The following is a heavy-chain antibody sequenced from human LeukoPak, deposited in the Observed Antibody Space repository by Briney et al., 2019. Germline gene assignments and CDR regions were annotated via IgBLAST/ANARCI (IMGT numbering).Heavy chain of an antibody. D-gene: IGHD3-10*01. CDR3: AKPSLGDGMDV. Sequence: ASVKVSCKVSGYTLTELSMHWVRQAPGKGLEWMGGFDPEDGETIYAQKFQGRVTMTEDTSTDTAYMELNSLRSDDTAVYYCAKPSLGDGMDVWGQGTTVTVSS. J-gene: IGHJ6*02. CDR1: GYTLTELS. V-gene: IGHV1-24*01. CDR2: FDPEDGET.